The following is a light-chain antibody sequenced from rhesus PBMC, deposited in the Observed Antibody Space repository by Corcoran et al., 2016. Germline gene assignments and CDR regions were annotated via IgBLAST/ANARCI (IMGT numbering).Light chain of an antibody. Sequence: ETVMMQSPATLSLSPGERATLSCRASHSVGSTLAWYQQKTGQAPRLLIYYSTGRATGVPDRFSGNGAGTEFTLTISSLEPEDVGIYYCQKYNNWPYSFGQGTKVEMK. CDR1: HSVGST. CDR3: QKYNNWPYS. V-gene: IGKV3-42*02. CDR2: YST. J-gene: IGKJ2*01.